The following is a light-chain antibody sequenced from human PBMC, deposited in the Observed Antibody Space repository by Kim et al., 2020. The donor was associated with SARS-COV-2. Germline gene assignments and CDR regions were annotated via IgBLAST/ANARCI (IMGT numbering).Light chain of an antibody. J-gene: IGLJ2*01. CDR3: AAWDDSLNVV. CDR2: SND. V-gene: IGLV1-44*01. Sequence: PGQRVTISCSGSRSNIGRNSVNWYQQFPGTAPNILIYSNDQRSSGVPDRFSGSKSGTAASLAISDLRSEDEAEYFCAAWDDSLNVVFGGGTQLTVL. CDR1: RSNIGRNS.